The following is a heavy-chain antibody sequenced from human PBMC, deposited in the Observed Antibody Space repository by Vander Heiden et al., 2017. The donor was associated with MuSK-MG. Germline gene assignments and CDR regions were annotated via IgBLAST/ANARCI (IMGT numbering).Heavy chain of an antibody. V-gene: IGHV1-69*04. Sequence: QVQLVQSGPEVKKPGSSVKVSCKASRETFSNFAITWVRQAPGQGLECMGRIIPILDRADSAQKFQGRVTITADKSTSTVYMILSSLRFEDTAIYYCATEWLWGQGTLVTVSS. CDR3: ATEWL. CDR1: RETFSNFA. J-gene: IGHJ4*02. CDR2: IIPILDRA. D-gene: IGHD2-8*01.